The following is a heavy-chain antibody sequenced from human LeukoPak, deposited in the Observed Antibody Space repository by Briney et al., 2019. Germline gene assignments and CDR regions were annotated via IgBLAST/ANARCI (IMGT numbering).Heavy chain of an antibody. Sequence: GASVKVSCKASGYSFSNFGLSWVRQAPGQGLEWMGWINPYNGYIHYAQKFKGRVTMTRDTSTSTVYMELSSLRSEDTAVYYCARDIHYYDSSGYLVSEYFQHWGQGTLVTVSS. CDR1: GYSFSNFG. D-gene: IGHD3-22*01. J-gene: IGHJ1*01. CDR3: ARDIHYYDSSGYLVSEYFQH. CDR2: INPYNGYI. V-gene: IGHV1-18*01.